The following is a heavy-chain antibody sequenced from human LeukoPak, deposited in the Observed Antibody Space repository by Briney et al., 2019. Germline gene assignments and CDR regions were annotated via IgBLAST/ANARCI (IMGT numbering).Heavy chain of an antibody. J-gene: IGHJ6*02. D-gene: IGHD3-9*01. CDR1: GYTFTSYG. CDR2: ISAYNGNT. CDR3: ARDMKGAEPIDWSQNSIPYYYYYGMDV. Sequence: ASVKVSCKASGYTFTSYGISWVRQAPGQGLEWMGWISAYNGNTNYAQKLQGRVTMTTDTSTSTAYMELRSLRSDDTAVYYCARDMKGAEPIDWSQNSIPYYYYYGMDVWGQGTTVTVSS. V-gene: IGHV1-18*01.